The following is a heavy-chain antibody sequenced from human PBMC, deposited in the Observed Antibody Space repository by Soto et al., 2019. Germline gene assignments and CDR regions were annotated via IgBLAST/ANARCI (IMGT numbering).Heavy chain of an antibody. Sequence: GASLKVSCKASGYTFTSYGISWVRQAPGQGLEWMGWISAYNGNTNYAQKLQGRVTMTTDTSTSTAYMELRSLRSDDTAVYYCAREGNPEKYSSGWAYFDYWGQGTLVTVSS. D-gene: IGHD6-19*01. CDR2: ISAYNGNT. CDR3: AREGNPEKYSSGWAYFDY. J-gene: IGHJ4*02. V-gene: IGHV1-18*01. CDR1: GYTFTSYG.